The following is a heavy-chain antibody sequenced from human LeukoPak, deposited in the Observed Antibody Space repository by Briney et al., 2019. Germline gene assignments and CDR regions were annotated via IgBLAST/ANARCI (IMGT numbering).Heavy chain of an antibody. V-gene: IGHV4-34*01. J-gene: IGHJ4*02. Sequence: SETLSLTCAVYGGSFSGYYWSWIRQPPGKGLEWIGEISHSGSTNYNPSLKSRVTISVDTSKNQFSLKLSSVTAADTAVYYCASGGRFSHGSRMGAYWGQGTLVTVSS. D-gene: IGHD3-10*01. CDR3: ASGGRFSHGSRMGAY. CDR1: GGSFSGYY. CDR2: ISHSGST.